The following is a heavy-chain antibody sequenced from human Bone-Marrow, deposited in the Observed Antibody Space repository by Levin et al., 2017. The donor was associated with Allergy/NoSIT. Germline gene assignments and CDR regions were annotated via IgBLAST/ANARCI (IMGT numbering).Heavy chain of an antibody. J-gene: IGHJ5*02. Sequence: SETLSLTCTVSGASIGRGGYYWSWVRQHPGKGLEWLGYKYYDGTIFYNPTLKSRLVISTDTSKNELYLQLTSLTAADAAIYFCARVKVGHSTPFDPWGQGMLVTVSS. D-gene: IGHD1-26*01. V-gene: IGHV4-31*03. CDR1: GASIGRGGYY. CDR2: KYYDGTI. CDR3: ARVKVGHSTPFDP.